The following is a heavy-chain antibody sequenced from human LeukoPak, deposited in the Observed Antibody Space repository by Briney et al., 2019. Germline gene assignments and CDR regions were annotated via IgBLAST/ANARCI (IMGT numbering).Heavy chain of an antibody. V-gene: IGHV3-30*02. D-gene: IGHD3-16*01. CDR3: AKDQGRVFGYFDY. CDR2: TMYDGSNT. J-gene: IGHJ4*02. Sequence: GGSLRLSCAASGFTVSTNYMSWVRQAPGKGLQWVAFTMYDGSNTFYAASVQGRFTISRDNSKSTLYLQMNRLRAEDTAVYYCAKDQGRVFGYFDYWGQGTLVTVSS. CDR1: GFTVSTNY.